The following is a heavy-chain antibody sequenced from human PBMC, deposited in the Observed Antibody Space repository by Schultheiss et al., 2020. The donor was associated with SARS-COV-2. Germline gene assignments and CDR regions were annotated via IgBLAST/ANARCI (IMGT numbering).Heavy chain of an antibody. D-gene: IGHD1-26*01. V-gene: IGHV3-11*04. J-gene: IGHJ3*02. Sequence: GGSLRLSCAASGFTFSDYYMSWIRQAPGKGLEWVSYISSSGSTIYYADSVKGRFTISRDNSKNTLYLQMNSLRAEDTAVYYCARGKVYPIIVGAIVIWGQGTMVTVSS. CDR1: GFTFSDYY. CDR3: ARGKVYPIIVGAIVI. CDR2: ISSSGSTI.